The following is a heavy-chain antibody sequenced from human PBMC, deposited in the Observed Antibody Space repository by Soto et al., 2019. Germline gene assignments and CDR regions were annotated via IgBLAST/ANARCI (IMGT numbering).Heavy chain of an antibody. CDR3: ARHIGVTGTRGFDY. V-gene: IGHV4-4*02. Sequence: QVQLQQSGPGLVKPSETLSLTCAVSGASINDNKWWSWVRQTPGKGLEWIGEVVHWGTTNYNPSLRSRVTISMDKPNNQISLTLSSVTAADSALYYCARHIGVTGTRGFDYWGQGTLVTVSS. CDR2: VVHWGTT. CDR1: GASINDNKW. J-gene: IGHJ4*02. D-gene: IGHD6-19*01.